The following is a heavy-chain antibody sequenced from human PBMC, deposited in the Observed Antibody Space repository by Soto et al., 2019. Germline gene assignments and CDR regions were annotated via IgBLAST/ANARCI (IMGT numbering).Heavy chain of an antibody. D-gene: IGHD1-26*01. J-gene: IGHJ3*01. CDR2: IWYDGSNK. CDR1: GFSFSSYG. V-gene: IGHV3-33*03. CDR3: ARAQYTGSYFDACDV. Sequence: GGSLRLSCAASGFSFSSYGMHWVRQAPGKGLDWVAVIWYDGSNKYYAESVKGRFTISRDNSKNTLYVQMNSLTVEDTAVYYCARAQYTGSYFDACDVWGQGTMVTVS.